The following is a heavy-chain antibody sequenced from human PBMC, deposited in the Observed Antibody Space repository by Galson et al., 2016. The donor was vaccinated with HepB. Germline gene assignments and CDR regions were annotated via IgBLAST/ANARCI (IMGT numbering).Heavy chain of an antibody. Sequence: SLRLSCATSGFIFSDSAIHWVRQASGKGLEWVGRIRSKTNSHATSYAASIQGRFIISRDDSKNTAFLQMNSLKIEDTATYWCTIRLVPVGTFDYWGQGTQVTVSS. CDR2: IRSKTNSHAT. CDR3: TIRLVPVGTFDY. CDR1: GFIFSDSA. D-gene: IGHD6-13*01. V-gene: IGHV3-73*01. J-gene: IGHJ4*02.